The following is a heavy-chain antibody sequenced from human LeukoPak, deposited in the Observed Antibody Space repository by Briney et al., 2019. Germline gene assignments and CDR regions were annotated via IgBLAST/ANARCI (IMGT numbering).Heavy chain of an antibody. CDR2: ISSSSSYI. J-gene: IGHJ6*03. Sequence: GGSLRLSCAASGFTFSSYSMNWVRQAPGKGLEWVSSISSSSSYIYYADSVKGRFTISRDNAKNSLYLQMNSLRAEDTAVYYCARDYCSSTSCPYYMDVWGKGTTVTVSS. D-gene: IGHD2-2*01. CDR1: GFTFSSYS. V-gene: IGHV3-21*01. CDR3: ARDYCSSTSCPYYMDV.